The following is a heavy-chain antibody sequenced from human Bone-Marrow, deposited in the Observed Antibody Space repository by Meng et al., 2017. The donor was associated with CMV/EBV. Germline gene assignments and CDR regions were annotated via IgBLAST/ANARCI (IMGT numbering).Heavy chain of an antibody. V-gene: IGHV3-9*03. D-gene: IGHD3-22*01. Sequence: SLKISCAASGFTFDDYAMHWVRQAPGKGLEWVSGISWNSGSIGYADSVKGRFTISRDNAKNSLYLQMNSLRAEDMALYYCAKDNDSSGCLDYWGQGNLVTVSS. CDR3: AKDNDSSGCLDY. J-gene: IGHJ4*02. CDR1: GFTFDDYA. CDR2: ISWNSGSI.